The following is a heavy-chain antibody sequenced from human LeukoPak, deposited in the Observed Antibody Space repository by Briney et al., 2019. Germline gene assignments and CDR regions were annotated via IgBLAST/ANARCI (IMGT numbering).Heavy chain of an antibody. CDR3: ARALGYCRSTSCYGVSNWFDP. CDR2: IWYDGSNK. Sequence: PGGSLRLSCAASGFTSSSYGMHWVRQAPGKGLEWVAVIWYDGSNKYYADSVKGRFTISRGNSKNTLYLQMNSLRAEDTAVYYCARALGYCRSTSCYGVSNWFDPWGQGALVTVSS. CDR1: GFTSSSYG. D-gene: IGHD2-2*01. J-gene: IGHJ5*02. V-gene: IGHV3-33*01.